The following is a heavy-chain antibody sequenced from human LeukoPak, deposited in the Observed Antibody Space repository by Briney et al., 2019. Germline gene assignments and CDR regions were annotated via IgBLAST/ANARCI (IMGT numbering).Heavy chain of an antibody. J-gene: IGHJ4*02. CDR2: ISSTSTYI. D-gene: IGHD3-10*01. Sequence: GGSLRLSCAASGFTFNICTMTWVRQAPGKGLEWVSSISSTSTYIYYADSVKGRFTISRDNAKNSLYLQMNSLRAEDTAVYYCASGILWGQGTLVTVSS. V-gene: IGHV3-21*01. CDR3: ASGIL. CDR1: GFTFNICT.